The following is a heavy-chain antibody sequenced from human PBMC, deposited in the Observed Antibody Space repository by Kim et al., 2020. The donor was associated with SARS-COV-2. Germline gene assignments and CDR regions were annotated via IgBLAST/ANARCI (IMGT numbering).Heavy chain of an antibody. V-gene: IGHV3-7*03. CDR1: GFIYTNYW. D-gene: IGHD3-10*01. J-gene: IGHJ4*02. Sequence: GGSLRLSCQASGFIYTNYWMSWVRQAPGKGLEWVANINQDGSDKNYVDSVKGRFTVSRDNAESSLYLQMNSLRTEDTAVYFCARDREYYYGSMGTQIAYYSDGWGPGALVTVSS. CDR2: INQDGSDK. CDR3: ARDREYYYGSMGTQIAYYSDG.